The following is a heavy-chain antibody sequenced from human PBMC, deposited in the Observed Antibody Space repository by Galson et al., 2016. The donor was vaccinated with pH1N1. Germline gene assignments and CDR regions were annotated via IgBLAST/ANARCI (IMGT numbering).Heavy chain of an antibody. CDR3: AGQYDFGDYRGNAFDI. CDR1: GYRFTSYW. Sequence: QSGAEVKKPGESLKISCKASGYRFTSYWIAWVRQVPGKGLEWVGVVNPGGSTIRYGPPFQGQVTISSDKSINTAYLQWISPKASDTATYYWAGQYDFGDYRGNAFDIWGQGTMVIVSS. CDR2: VNPGGSTI. D-gene: IGHD4-17*01. J-gene: IGHJ3*02. V-gene: IGHV5-51*03.